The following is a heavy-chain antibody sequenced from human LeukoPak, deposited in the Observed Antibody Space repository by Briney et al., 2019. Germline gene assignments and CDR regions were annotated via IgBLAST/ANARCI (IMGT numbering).Heavy chain of an antibody. CDR3: AKVLELRLNYYYGMDV. CDR2: ISAAGGST. D-gene: IGHD1-7*01. V-gene: IGHV3-23*01. J-gene: IGHJ6*02. CDR1: GFTFSSYA. Sequence: PGGSLRLSCAASGFTFSSYAMSWVRQAPGKGLEWVSTISAAGGSTYYADSVKGRFTISRDNSKNTLHLQMNSLRAEDTAIYYCAKVLELRLNYYYGMDVWGQGTTVTVSS.